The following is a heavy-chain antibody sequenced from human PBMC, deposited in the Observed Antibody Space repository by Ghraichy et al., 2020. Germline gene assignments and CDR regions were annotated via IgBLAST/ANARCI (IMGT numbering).Heavy chain of an antibody. CDR1: GGSFSGYY. J-gene: IGHJ4*02. CDR2: INHSGST. V-gene: IGHV4-34*01. Sequence: SQTLSLTCAVYGGSFSGYYWSWIRQPPGKGLEWIGEINHSGSTNYNPSLKSRVTISVDTSKNQFSLKLSSVTAADTAVYYCARGGGYSSSRRYFDYWGQGTLVTVSS. D-gene: IGHD6-13*01. CDR3: ARGGGYSSSRRYFDY.